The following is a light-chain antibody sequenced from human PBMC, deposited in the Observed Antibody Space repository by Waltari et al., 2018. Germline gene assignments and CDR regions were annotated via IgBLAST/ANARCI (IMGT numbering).Light chain of an antibody. V-gene: IGLV2-11*01. Sequence: QSALTQPRPVSGSPGQSVTISCTGTSSDVGSYDHVSWYQHHPGKAPKLMICDVTKRPSGVPDRFSGSKSGNTASLTISGLQAEDEAYYYCCSYAGRYTHVVFGGGTKLTVL. CDR3: CSYAGRYTHVV. CDR2: DVT. J-gene: IGLJ2*01. CDR1: SSDVGSYDH.